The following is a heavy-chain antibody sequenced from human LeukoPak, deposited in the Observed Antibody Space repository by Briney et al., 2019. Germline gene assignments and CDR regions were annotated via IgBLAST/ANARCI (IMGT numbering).Heavy chain of an antibody. CDR2: ISAYNGNT. V-gene: IGHV1-18*01. CDR3: AGDATNYGGNYGY. Sequence: ASVKVSCKASGYTFTSYGLSWVRQAPGQGLEWMGWISAYNGNTNYAQKLQGRVTMTTDTSTSTAYMELSSLRSEDTAVYYCAGDATNYGGNYGYWGQGTLVTVSS. CDR1: GYTFTSYG. J-gene: IGHJ4*02. D-gene: IGHD4-23*01.